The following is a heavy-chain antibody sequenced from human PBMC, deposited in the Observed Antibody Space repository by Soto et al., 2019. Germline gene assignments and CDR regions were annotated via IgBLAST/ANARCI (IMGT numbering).Heavy chain of an antibody. J-gene: IGHJ4*02. Sequence: EVQLVESGGGLVQPGGSLRLSCAASGFSFSTYWMSWARQAPGKGLEWVANINEDGSEKHYVGSVRGRFTISRDNAKSSLFLEMNSQRVEDTAVYYCARGRWLTGLGDWGQGTLVTVSS. D-gene: IGHD7-27*01. CDR3: ARGRWLTGLGD. CDR1: GFSFSTYW. V-gene: IGHV3-7*01. CDR2: INEDGSEK.